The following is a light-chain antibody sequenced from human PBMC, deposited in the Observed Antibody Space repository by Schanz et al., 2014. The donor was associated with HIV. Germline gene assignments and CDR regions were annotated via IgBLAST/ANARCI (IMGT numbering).Light chain of an antibody. CDR1: QSLLYSSSNKNY. CDR3: QQYGSSPKT. Sequence: DIVMTQSPDSLVVSPGERATINCKSSQSLLYSSSNKNYLAWYRQKPGQPPTLLIYWATTRESGVPDRFSGSGSGTDFTLTISRLEPEDFAVYYCQQYGSSPKTFGQGTKVEIK. CDR2: WAT. J-gene: IGKJ1*01. V-gene: IGKV4-1*01.